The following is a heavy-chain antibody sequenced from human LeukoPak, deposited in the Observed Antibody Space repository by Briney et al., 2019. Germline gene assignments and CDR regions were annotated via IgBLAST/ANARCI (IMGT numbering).Heavy chain of an antibody. CDR3: ACRSDDFWSGYYTGTDAFDI. CDR1: GGTFSSYA. Sequence: SVKVSCKASGGTFSSYAISWVRQAPGQGLEWMGGIIPIFGTANYAQKFQGRVTITADESTSTAYMELSSLRSEDTAVYYCACRSDDFWSGYYTGTDAFDIWGQGTMVTVSS. CDR2: IIPIFGTA. V-gene: IGHV1-69*01. D-gene: IGHD3-3*01. J-gene: IGHJ3*02.